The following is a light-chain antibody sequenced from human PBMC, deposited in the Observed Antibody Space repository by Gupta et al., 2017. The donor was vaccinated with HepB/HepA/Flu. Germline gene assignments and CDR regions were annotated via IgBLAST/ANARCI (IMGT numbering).Light chain of an antibody. J-gene: IGKJ3*01. CDR2: AAS. Sequence: DIQLTQPPSFLSASVGDRVTITCRASQGISSYLAWFQQKPGKAPKLLIYAASTLQSGVPSRFSGSGSGTEFTLTISSLQPEDFATYHCQQLNSYLFTFGPGTKVDIK. V-gene: IGKV1-9*01. CDR3: QQLNSYLFT. CDR1: QGISSY.